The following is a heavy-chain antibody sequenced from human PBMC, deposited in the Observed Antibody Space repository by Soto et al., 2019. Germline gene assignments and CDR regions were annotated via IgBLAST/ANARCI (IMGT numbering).Heavy chain of an antibody. V-gene: IGHV4-34*01. CDR2: INHSGST. D-gene: IGHD3-22*01. CDR3: ARVFRPYYYDSSGYYNWFDP. J-gene: IGHJ5*02. CDR1: GGSFSGYY. Sequence: PSETLSLTCAAYGGSFSGYYWSWIRQPPGKGLEWIGEINHSGSTNYNLSLKSRVTISVDTSKNQFSLKLSSVTAADTAVYYCARVFRPYYYDSSGYYNWFDPWGQGTLVTVSS.